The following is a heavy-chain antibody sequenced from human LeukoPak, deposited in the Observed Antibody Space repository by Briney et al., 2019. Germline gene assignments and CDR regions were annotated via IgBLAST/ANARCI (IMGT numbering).Heavy chain of an antibody. CDR2: ISAYNGNT. V-gene: IGHV1-18*01. D-gene: IGHD6-13*01. Sequence: ASVKVSCKASGYTFTSYGISWVRQAPGQGLEWMGWISAYNGNTNYAQKLQGRVTMTTDTSTSTAYMELRSLRSDDTAVYYCARFCSSSCPDYYYYYYMDVWGKGTTVTVSS. CDR1: GYTFTSYG. J-gene: IGHJ6*03. CDR3: ARFCSSSCPDYYYYYYMDV.